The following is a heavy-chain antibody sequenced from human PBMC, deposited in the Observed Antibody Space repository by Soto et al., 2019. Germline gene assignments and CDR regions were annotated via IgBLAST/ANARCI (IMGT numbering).Heavy chain of an antibody. CDR3: RWLINGASEVSEF. V-gene: IGHV1-69*02. Sequence: QVQLVQSGAEVRKPGSSVKVSCKASGVTFSSYTISWVRQAPGQGLEWMGRIIPVLGVANYAPKFQGRLTTIADEPTSTVYMDLSSLRSVDTAMYYARWLINGASEVSEFWGQGTFITVSS. CDR1: GVTFSSYT. D-gene: IGHD1-26*01. CDR2: IIPVLGVA. J-gene: IGHJ3*01.